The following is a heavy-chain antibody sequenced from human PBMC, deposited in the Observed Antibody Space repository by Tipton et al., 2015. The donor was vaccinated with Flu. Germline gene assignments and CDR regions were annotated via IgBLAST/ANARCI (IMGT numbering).Heavy chain of an antibody. CDR3: ARDGPPYSPTSGWFDP. CDR2: INQGGSEK. J-gene: IGHJ5*02. V-gene: IGHV3-7*01. Sequence: GSLRLSCAASGFTFSTPWMSWVRQAPGKGLEWVANINQGGSEKYYVDSVKGRFTISRDNAKNSLHLHMNSLRAEDTAVYYCARDGPPYSPTSGWFDPWGQGTLVTVSS. D-gene: IGHD1-26*01. CDR1: GFTFSTPW.